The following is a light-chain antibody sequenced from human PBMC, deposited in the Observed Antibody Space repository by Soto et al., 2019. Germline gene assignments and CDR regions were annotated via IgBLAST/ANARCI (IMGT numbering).Light chain of an antibody. CDR1: QDISNY. Sequence: IQMTQSPSSLSASVGDTVTITCRASQDISNYLAWFQQKPGEAPKLLIYGPSTLESGVPSRFSGGKSGTDFTLTISGLQPEDVAIYYCQKYNSLPFTFGPGTKVEIQ. CDR3: QKYNSLPFT. CDR2: GPS. V-gene: IGKV1-27*01. J-gene: IGKJ3*01.